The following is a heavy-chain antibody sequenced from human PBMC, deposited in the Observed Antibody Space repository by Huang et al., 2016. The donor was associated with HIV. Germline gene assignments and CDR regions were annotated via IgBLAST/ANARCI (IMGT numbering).Heavy chain of an antibody. CDR2: ILYIVNG. J-gene: IGHJ6*03. CDR3: ASRTTVTTTSNYHYFYMDV. Sequence: QLQLQESGPGLVKPSETLSLTCTVSGGSISSSSYYWGWIRQSPGKGLEWIGSILYIVNGYSNPTRKSRVTMSVDSSSNQFSLKMHSVTAADTAVYYCASRTTVTTTSNYHYFYMDVWGKGTTVIVSS. V-gene: IGHV4-39*01. D-gene: IGHD4-17*01. CDR1: GGSISSSSYY.